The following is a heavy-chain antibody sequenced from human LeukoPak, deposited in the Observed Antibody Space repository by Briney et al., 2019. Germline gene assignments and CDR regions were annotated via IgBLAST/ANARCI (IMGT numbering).Heavy chain of an antibody. D-gene: IGHD3-22*01. CDR3: ARGIPYYYDSSGYFPPFDY. CDR1: GFTFSDYY. J-gene: IGHJ4*02. V-gene: IGHV3-11*04. Sequence: GGSLRLSCVASGFTFSDYYLTWIRQAPGKGLEWVSYISRDSTIIYYSDSVKGRFTISRDNAKNSLYLQMNSLRAEDTAVYYCARGIPYYYDSSGYFPPFDYWGQGTLVTVSS. CDR2: ISRDSTII.